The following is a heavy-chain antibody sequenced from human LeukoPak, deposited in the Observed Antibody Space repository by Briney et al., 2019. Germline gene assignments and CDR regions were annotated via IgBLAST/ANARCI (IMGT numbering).Heavy chain of an antibody. CDR2: INQGGSRL. Sequence: GGPLRLSRARSGFTFGRYWMSCVGQAPGKGLEGVASINQGGSRLHYLDSVTGRFIISRDNAQNSLFLQMTRLRVDDTAVYYCARLKDDVTKLDYWGQGTLVSVSS. CDR3: ARLKDDVTKLDY. V-gene: IGHV3-7*01. D-gene: IGHD2-8*01. CDR1: GFTFGRYW. J-gene: IGHJ4*02.